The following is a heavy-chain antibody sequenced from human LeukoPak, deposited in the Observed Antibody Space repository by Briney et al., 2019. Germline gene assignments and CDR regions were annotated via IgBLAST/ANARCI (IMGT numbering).Heavy chain of an antibody. CDR2: ILPGDSDT. V-gene: IGHV5-51*01. J-gene: IGHJ4*02. CDR1: GYSFSNYW. Sequence: GESLKISCKGSGYSFSNYWIGWVRQMPGKGLEWVVIILPGDSDTRYSPSFQGQLTMSADKSISTAYLQWSSLKAADTAMYYCARQYYDILTDPNYFDSWGQGTLVTVSS. CDR3: ARQYYDILTDPNYFDS. D-gene: IGHD3-9*01.